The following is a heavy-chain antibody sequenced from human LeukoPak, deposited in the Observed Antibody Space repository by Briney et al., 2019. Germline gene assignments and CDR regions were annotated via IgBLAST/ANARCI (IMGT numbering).Heavy chain of an antibody. CDR2: IYHSGST. CDR3: ARAARIVVVPGAVTKYGFDI. V-gene: IGHV4-30-2*01. Sequence: SQTLSLTCTVSGGSISSGGYYWSWIRQPPGKGLEWIGYIYHSGSTYYNPSLKSRVTISVDRSKNQFSLKLSSVTAADTAVYYCARAARIVVVPGAVTKYGFDIWGQGTMVTVSS. CDR1: GGSISSGGYY. D-gene: IGHD2-2*01. J-gene: IGHJ3*02.